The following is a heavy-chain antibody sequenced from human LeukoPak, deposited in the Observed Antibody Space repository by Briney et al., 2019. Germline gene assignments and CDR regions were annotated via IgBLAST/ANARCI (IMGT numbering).Heavy chain of an antibody. CDR3: ARGQPPILTGYYTDAFDI. D-gene: IGHD3-9*01. J-gene: IGHJ3*02. CDR2: ISAYNGNT. Sequence: ASVKVSCKASGYTFTSYGISWVRQAPGQGLEWMGWISAYNGNTNYAQKLQGRVTMTTDTSTSTAYMELRSLRSDDTAVYCCARGQPPILTGYYTDAFDIWGQGTMVTVSS. CDR1: GYTFTSYG. V-gene: IGHV1-18*01.